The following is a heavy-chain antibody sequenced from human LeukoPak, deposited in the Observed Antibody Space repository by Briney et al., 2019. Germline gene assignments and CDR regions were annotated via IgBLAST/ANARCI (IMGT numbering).Heavy chain of an antibody. CDR1: GGSIKNYY. J-gene: IGHJ5*02. Sequence: PSETLSLTCSVSGGSIKNYYWSWLRQPPGKGLEWLGNIYFGGTTDYNSSLTSRLTISVDTFKNQLSLNLQSVTAADTATYYCARHRSDTGGKKGVNWFDPWGQGTLVTVSS. CDR2: IYFGGTT. D-gene: IGHD4-23*01. V-gene: IGHV4-59*01. CDR3: ARHRSDTGGKKGVNWFDP.